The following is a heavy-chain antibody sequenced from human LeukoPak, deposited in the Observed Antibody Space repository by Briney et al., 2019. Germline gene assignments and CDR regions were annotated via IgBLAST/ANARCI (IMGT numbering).Heavy chain of an antibody. CDR3: AKDSGLLATANWFDP. CDR1: GFTFSSYA. CDR2: ISGSGGST. D-gene: IGHD2-15*01. V-gene: IGHV3-23*01. Sequence: TGGSLRLSCAASGFTFSSYAMSWVRQAPGKGLEWVSAISGSGGSTYYAASVKGRFTISSDNSKNTLYLQMNSLRAADTSVYYCAKDSGLLATANWFDPWGQGTPVTVSS. J-gene: IGHJ5*01.